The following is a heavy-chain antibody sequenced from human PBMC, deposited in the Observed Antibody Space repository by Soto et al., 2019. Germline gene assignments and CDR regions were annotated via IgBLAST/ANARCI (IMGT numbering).Heavy chain of an antibody. CDR1: GYTFTSYG. D-gene: IGHD2-15*01. J-gene: IGHJ5*02. V-gene: IGHV1-18*04. CDR2: LSAYNGNT. Sequence: ASVKVSCKASGYTFTSYGISWVRQAPGQGLEWMGWLSAYNGNTNYAQKLQGRVTMTTDTSTSTAYMELRSLRSDDTAVYYCAREYYCSGGSCYSDWLDPWGQGTLVTVYS. CDR3: AREYYCSGGSCYSDWLDP.